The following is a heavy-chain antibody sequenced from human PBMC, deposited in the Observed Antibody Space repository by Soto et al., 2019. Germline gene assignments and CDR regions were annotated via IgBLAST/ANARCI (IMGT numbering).Heavy chain of an antibody. J-gene: IGHJ4*02. D-gene: IGHD6-13*01. Sequence: SETLSLTCAVYGGSFSGYYWSWIRQPPGKGLEWIGEINHSGSTNYNPSLKSRVTISVDTSKNQFSLKLSSVTAADTAVYYCARGRENSSWFSREYYFDYWGQGTLVIVSS. CDR3: ARGRENSSWFSREYYFDY. CDR2: INHSGST. V-gene: IGHV4-34*01. CDR1: GGSFSGYY.